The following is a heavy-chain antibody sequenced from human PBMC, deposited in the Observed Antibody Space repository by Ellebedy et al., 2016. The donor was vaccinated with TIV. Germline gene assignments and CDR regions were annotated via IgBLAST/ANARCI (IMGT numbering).Heavy chain of an antibody. V-gene: IGHV3-21*01. D-gene: IGHD2-21*01. CDR2: ISDTSI. Sequence: GESLKISCAASGFVFSSYTMNWVRQAPGKVLEWVAFISDTSIYYADAVEGRFTISRDNAKNSLYLQMNSLRAEDTAVYYCARGGGCFGDSCYYADFWGQGTLVTVSS. CDR1: GFVFSSYT. CDR3: ARGGGCFGDSCYYADF. J-gene: IGHJ4*02.